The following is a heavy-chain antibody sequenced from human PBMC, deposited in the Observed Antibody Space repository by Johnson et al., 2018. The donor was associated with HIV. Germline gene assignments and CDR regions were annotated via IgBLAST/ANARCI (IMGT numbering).Heavy chain of an antibody. J-gene: IGHJ3*02. CDR2: ISYSGSST. V-gene: IGHV3-23*04. CDR3: ARDRGYWDAFDI. Sequence: VLLVESGGGLVQPGGSLRLSCAASGFSFDSHAINWVRQAPGKGLQWVSAISYSGSSTYYADSVKGRFTISRDNSKNTLYLQMNSLRAEDTAVYYCARDRGYWDAFDIWGQGTMVTVSS. D-gene: IGHD3-22*01. CDR1: GFSFDSHA.